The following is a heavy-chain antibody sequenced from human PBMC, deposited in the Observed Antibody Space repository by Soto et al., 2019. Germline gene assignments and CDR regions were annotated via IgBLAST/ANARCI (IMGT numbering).Heavy chain of an antibody. Sequence: GGSLRLSCAASGFTFSSQAMSWVRQAPGKGLEWVSTITDSGGSTYYADSVKGRFTISRDNSKNTLYLQMNSLRVEDTAVYYCAHMTGFDYWGQGTLVTVS. CDR2: ITDSGGST. D-gene: IGHD3-9*01. CDR3: AHMTGFDY. J-gene: IGHJ4*02. CDR1: GFTFSSQA. V-gene: IGHV3-23*01.